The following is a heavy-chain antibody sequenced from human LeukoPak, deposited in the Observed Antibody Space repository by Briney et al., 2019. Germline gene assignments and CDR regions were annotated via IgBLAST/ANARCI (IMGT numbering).Heavy chain of an antibody. J-gene: IGHJ4*02. CDR3: TRGHYDDHRR. Sequence: PGGSLRLSCAASGFTFSGFWMNWVRQAPGEGLEWVANIKEDGSEIYYVDSVKGRFTISRDNAKNSLYLQMDTLGAEDTALYFCTRGHYDDHRRWGQGTLVTVSS. V-gene: IGHV3-7*01. CDR2: IKEDGSEI. CDR1: GFTFSGFW. D-gene: IGHD4-17*01.